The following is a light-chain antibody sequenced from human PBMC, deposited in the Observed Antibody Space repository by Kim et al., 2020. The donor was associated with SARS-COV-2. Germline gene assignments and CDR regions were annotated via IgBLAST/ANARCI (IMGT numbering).Light chain of an antibody. V-gene: IGKV1-39*01. CDR3: QQSYSTPFT. CDR1: QSISSY. J-gene: IGKJ4*01. Sequence: DIQMTQSPSSLSASVGDRVTITCRASQSISSYLNWYQQKPVKAPKLLIYAASSLQSGVPSRFSGSGSGTDFTLTISSLQPEDFATYYCQQSYSTPFTFGGGTKVDIK. CDR2: AAS.